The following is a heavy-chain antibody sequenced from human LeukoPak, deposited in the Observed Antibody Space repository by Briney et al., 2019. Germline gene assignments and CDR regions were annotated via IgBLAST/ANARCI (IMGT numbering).Heavy chain of an antibody. CDR1: GFSFGDYV. CDR2: ISYDGSNK. CDR3: AKDPGYSYHFDY. Sequence: GGSLRLSCTASGFSFGDYVMSWFRQPPGKGLEWVAVISYDGSNKYYADSVKGRFTISRDNSKNTLYLQMNSLRAEDTAVYFCAKDPGYSYHFDYWGQGALVTVSS. D-gene: IGHD5-18*01. J-gene: IGHJ4*02. V-gene: IGHV3-30*18.